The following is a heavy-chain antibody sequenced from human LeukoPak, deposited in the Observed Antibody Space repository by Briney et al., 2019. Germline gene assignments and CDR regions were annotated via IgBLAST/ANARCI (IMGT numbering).Heavy chain of an antibody. CDR2: ITPIFGTA. D-gene: IGHD3-10*01. J-gene: IGHJ3*02. CDR1: GVTFSSYA. CDR3: ARDHYYGSGSYFHDAFDI. Sequence: ASVKVSCKASGVTFSSYAISWVRQAPGQGLEWMGGITPIFGTANYAQKFQGRVTIIADESTSTAYMELSSLRSEDTAVYYCARDHYYGSGSYFHDAFDIWGQGTMVTVSS. V-gene: IGHV1-69*13.